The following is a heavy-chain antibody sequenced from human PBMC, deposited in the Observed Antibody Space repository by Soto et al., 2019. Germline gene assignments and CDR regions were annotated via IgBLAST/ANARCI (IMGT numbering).Heavy chain of an antibody. CDR2: ISCDGSSK. CDR3: ARHLFSPGYYYYYGMDV. CDR1: GFTFSSFG. D-gene: IGHD3-10*01. V-gene: IGHV3-30*03. J-gene: IGHJ6*02. Sequence: PGGSLRLSCAASGFTFSSFGMPWVRQAPGKGLEWVAVISCDGSSKYYADSVKGRFTISRDNAKNPLYLQMNSLRAEDTAVYSCARHLFSPGYYYYYGMDVWGQGTTVTVSS.